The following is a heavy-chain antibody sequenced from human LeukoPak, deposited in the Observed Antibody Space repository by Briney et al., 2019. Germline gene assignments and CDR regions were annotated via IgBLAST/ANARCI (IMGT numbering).Heavy chain of an antibody. J-gene: IGHJ6*04. D-gene: IGHD3-10*02. CDR3: AELGITMIGGV. Sequence: GGSLRLSCAASGFTFSSYAMSWVRQAPGRGLEWVSYISSSGSTIYYADSVKGRFTISRDNAKNSLYLQMNSLRAEDTAVYYCAELGITMIGGVWGKGTTVTISS. CDR1: GFTFSSYA. V-gene: IGHV3-48*03. CDR2: ISSSGSTI.